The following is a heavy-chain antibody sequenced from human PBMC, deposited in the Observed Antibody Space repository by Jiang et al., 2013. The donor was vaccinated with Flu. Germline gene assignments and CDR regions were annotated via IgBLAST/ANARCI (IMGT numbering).Heavy chain of an antibody. CDR1: GYTFTSHS. J-gene: IGHJ5*02. Sequence: GYTFTSHSIIWVRQAPGQGLEWMGWITPYNRHTSYAPKFQGRVTMTTDTSTSTAYMELRSLRSDDTAVYFCARVIVVASASIDTWGQGTLVTVSS. CDR3: ARVIVVASASIDT. CDR2: ITPYNRHT. D-gene: IGHD2-15*01. V-gene: IGHV1-18*01.